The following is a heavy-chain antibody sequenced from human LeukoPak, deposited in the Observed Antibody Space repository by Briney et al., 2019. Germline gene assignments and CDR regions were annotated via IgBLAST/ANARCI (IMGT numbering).Heavy chain of an antibody. CDR2: IKQDGSEK. CDR3: AKGGGFCDY. CDR1: GFTFSNYW. D-gene: IGHD2-15*01. J-gene: IGHJ4*02. V-gene: IGHV3-7*01. Sequence: PGGSLRLSCAASGFTFSNYWMSWVRQAPGKGLEWVANIKQDGSEKYYVDSVKGRFTISRDNAKNSLYLQMNSLRVEDTAVYYCAKGGGFCDYWGQGTLVTVSS.